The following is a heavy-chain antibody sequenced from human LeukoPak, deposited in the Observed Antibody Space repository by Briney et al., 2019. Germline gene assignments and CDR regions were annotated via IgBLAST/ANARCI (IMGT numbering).Heavy chain of an antibody. Sequence: PGGSLRLSCAASGFNVSSNYMNWVRQAPGKGLEWVSVIYSGGATYYADSVKGRFTISRDNSKNTLYLQMNSLRAEDTAVYYCAREGSYYDILTGYQEGYYFDYWGQGTLVTVSS. CDR2: IYSGGAT. CDR3: AREGSYYDILTGYQEGYYFDY. CDR1: GFNVSSNY. V-gene: IGHV3-53*01. J-gene: IGHJ4*02. D-gene: IGHD3-9*01.